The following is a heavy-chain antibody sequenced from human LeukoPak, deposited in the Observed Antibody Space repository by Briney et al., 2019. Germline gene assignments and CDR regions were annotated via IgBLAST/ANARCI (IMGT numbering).Heavy chain of an antibody. Sequence: SETLSLTCTVSGGSISSGGYYWSWIRQHPGKGLGWIGYIYYSGSTYYNPSLKSRVTISVDTSKNQFSLKLSSVTAADTAVYYCARARCSGGSCYSYYYYYGMDVWGQGTTVTVSS. J-gene: IGHJ6*02. D-gene: IGHD2-15*01. CDR1: GGSISSGGYY. CDR2: IYYSGST. CDR3: ARARCSGGSCYSYYYYYGMDV. V-gene: IGHV4-31*03.